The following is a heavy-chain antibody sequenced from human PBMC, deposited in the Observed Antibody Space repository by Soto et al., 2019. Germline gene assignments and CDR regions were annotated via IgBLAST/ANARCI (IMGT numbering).Heavy chain of an antibody. V-gene: IGHV1-24*01. CDR1: GYTLTELS. J-gene: IGHJ6*02. Sequence: ASVKVSCKVSGYTLTELSMHWVRQAPGKGLEWMGGFDPEDGETIYAQKFQGRVTMTEDTSTDTAYMELSSLRSEDTAVYYCATEDIVVVPAAIGGPRYYYGMDVWGQGTTVTVSS. CDR2: FDPEDGET. D-gene: IGHD2-2*02. CDR3: ATEDIVVVPAAIGGPRYYYGMDV.